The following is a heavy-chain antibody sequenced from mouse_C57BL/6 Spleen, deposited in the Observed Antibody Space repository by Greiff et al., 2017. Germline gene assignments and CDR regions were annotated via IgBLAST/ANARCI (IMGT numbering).Heavy chain of an antibody. CDR1: GFTFSDFY. CDR3: ARGGGTGYFDY. J-gene: IGHJ2*01. CDR2: SRNKANDYTT. V-gene: IGHV7-1*01. D-gene: IGHD4-1*01. Sequence: EVKLVESGGGLVQSGRSLRLSCATSGFTFSDFYMEWVRQAPGKGLEWIAASRNKANDYTTEYSASVKGRFIVSRDTSQSILYLQMNALRAEDTAIYYCARGGGTGYFDYWGQGTTLTVSS.